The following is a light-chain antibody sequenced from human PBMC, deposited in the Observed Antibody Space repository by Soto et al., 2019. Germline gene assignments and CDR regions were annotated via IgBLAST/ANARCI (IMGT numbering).Light chain of an antibody. V-gene: IGKV3-15*01. CDR3: QQYKNWLALT. CDR1: QRLSSN. J-gene: IGKJ4*01. CDR2: GVS. Sequence: IGMTESPATLSVSPGERATLSCRASQRLSSNLAWYQQKPGQAPRLLIYGVSTRATGVPARFSGSGSGTEFTLTISSLQSEDSAVYYCQQYKNWLALTFGGGTKVDIK.